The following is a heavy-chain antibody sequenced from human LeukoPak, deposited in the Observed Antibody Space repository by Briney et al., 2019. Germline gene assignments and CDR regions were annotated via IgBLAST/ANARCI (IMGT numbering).Heavy chain of an antibody. D-gene: IGHD5-18*01. V-gene: IGHV3-64*04. CDR2: ISSNGGST. J-gene: IGHJ4*02. CDR1: GFTFSSYA. CDR3: ARDPAMAYFDY. Sequence: PGGSLRLSCSASGFTFSSYAMHWVRQAPGKGLEYVSAISSNGGSTYYADSVKGRFTISRDNSKNTLYLQMNSLRAEDTAVYYCARDPAMAYFDYWGQGTLVTVSS.